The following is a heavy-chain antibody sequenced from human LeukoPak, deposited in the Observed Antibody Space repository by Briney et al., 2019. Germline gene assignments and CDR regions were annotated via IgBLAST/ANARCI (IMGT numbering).Heavy chain of an antibody. CDR3: ARHVLTAGAIE. CDR2: IYYSETT. V-gene: IGHV4-59*08. D-gene: IGHD1-26*01. CDR1: SASISGYY. Sequence: SETLSLTCTVSSASISGYYWSWIRQPPGKGLEWIAYIYYSETTNYNPSLNSRVTISLDTSKRQFSLKLSSVTAADTAVYYCARHVLTAGAIEWGQGTLVTVSS. J-gene: IGHJ4*02.